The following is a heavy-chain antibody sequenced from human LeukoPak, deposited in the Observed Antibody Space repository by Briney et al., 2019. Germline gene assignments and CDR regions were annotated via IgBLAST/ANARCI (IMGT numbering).Heavy chain of an antibody. CDR2: ISGSGGST. V-gene: IGHV3-23*01. Sequence: GGSLSLSCAASGFTFSNYAMSWVRQAPGKGLEWVSGISGSGGSTYYADSVKGRVTISRDNSKNTLYLQMNSLRVEDTAVYYCAKTTASGYSSGWYTEDYYYMDVWGKGTTVTVSS. CDR3: AKTTASGYSSGWYTEDYYYMDV. J-gene: IGHJ6*03. D-gene: IGHD6-19*01. CDR1: GFTFSNYA.